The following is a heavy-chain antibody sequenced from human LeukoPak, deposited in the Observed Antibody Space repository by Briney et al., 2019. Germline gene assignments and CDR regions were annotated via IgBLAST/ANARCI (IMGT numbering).Heavy chain of an antibody. D-gene: IGHD3-22*01. CDR2: INWNGGST. V-gene: IGHV3-20*04. CDR3: ARDQVLDYYDSSGYWGPDY. CDR1: GFTFDDYG. J-gene: IGHJ4*02. Sequence: GGSLRLSCAASGFTFDDYGMSWVRQAPGKGLEWVSGINWNGGSTGYADSVKGRFTISRDNAKTSLYLQMNSLRAEDTALYYFARDQVLDYYDSSGYWGPDYWGQGTLVTVSS.